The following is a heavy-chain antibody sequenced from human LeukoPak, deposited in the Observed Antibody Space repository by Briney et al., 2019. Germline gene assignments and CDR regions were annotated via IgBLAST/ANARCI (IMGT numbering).Heavy chain of an antibody. J-gene: IGHJ5*02. CDR3: ARGHIVVVPAARGGNWFDP. Sequence: SETLSLTCAVYGGSFSGYYWSWIRQPPGKGLEWIGEINHSGSTNYNPSLKSRVTISVDTSKNLFSLKLSSVTAADTAVYHCARGHIVVVPAARGGNWFDPWGQETLVTVSS. V-gene: IGHV4-34*01. D-gene: IGHD2-2*01. CDR2: INHSGST. CDR1: GGSFSGYY.